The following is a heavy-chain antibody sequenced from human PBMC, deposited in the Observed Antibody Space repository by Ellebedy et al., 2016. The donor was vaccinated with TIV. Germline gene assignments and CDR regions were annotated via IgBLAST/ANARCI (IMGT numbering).Heavy chain of an antibody. V-gene: IGHV3-11*01. CDR2: ISGSGNTI. CDR3: ARGYYYHMDV. Sequence: PGGSLRLSCAASGLDFSDYYMSWIRQAPGKGLEWVSYISGSGNTIYYADSVKGRFTISRDNAKNSLYLQMNSLRAEDTAVYYCARGYYYHMDVWGKGTTVTVSS. J-gene: IGHJ6*03. CDR1: GLDFSDYY.